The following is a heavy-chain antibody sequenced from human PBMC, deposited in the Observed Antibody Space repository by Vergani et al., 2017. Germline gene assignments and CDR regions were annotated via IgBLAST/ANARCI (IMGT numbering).Heavy chain of an antibody. D-gene: IGHD6-19*01. V-gene: IGHV3-23*01. CDR3: ARTYEQWLNYYYYYGMDV. CDR2: ISGSGGST. Sequence: EVQLLESGGGLVQPGGSLRLSCAASGFTFSSYAMSWVRQAPGKGLEWVSAISGSGGSTYYADSVKGRFTISRDNSKNTLYLQMNSLRAEDTAVYYCARTYEQWLNYYYYYGMDVWGQGTTVTVSS. CDR1: GFTFSSYA. J-gene: IGHJ6*02.